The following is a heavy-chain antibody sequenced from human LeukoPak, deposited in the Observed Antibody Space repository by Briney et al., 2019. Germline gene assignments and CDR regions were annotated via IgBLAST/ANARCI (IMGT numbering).Heavy chain of an antibody. CDR3: ARKLYYYDTSPAGWFDP. V-gene: IGHV3-23*01. Sequence: GGSLRLSCAASGFTFSSYAMSWVRQAPGKGLEWVSAISGGGGSTYYADSVKGRFTISRDNAKNSLYLQISGLRAEDTAVYHCARKLYYYDTSPAGWFDPWGQGTLVTVS. CDR2: ISGGGGST. J-gene: IGHJ5*02. D-gene: IGHD3-22*01. CDR1: GFTFSSYA.